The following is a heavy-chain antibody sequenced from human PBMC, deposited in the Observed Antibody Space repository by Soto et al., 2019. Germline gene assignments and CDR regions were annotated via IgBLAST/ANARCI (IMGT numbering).Heavy chain of an antibody. D-gene: IGHD6-19*01. CDR2: IYYSGST. Sequence: QVHLQESGPGLVKPSQTLSLTCTVSGGSISSGGYYWSWIRQHPGKGLEWIGNIYYSGSTYYNPSLKSRVSISVDTSKNQFSLRLSSVTAADTAVYSCARIDGGSSGWFSYWGQGTLVTGSS. CDR3: ARIDGGSSGWFSY. J-gene: IGHJ4*02. V-gene: IGHV4-31*03. CDR1: GGSISSGGYY.